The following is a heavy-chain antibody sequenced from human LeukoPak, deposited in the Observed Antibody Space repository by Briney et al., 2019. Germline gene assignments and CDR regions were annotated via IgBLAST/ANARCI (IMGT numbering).Heavy chain of an antibody. J-gene: IGHJ5*01. Sequence: SQTLSLTCAISGDSVSTNSAAWNWIRQSPSRGLERLGRTYYRSKWSHDYAPSVQSRITINPDTSKNQFSLHLNSVTPGDTAVYYCARGNRDFDSWSQGTLVTVSS. CDR3: ARGNRDFDS. D-gene: IGHD2-21*02. CDR2: TYYRSKWSH. V-gene: IGHV6-1*01. CDR1: GDSVSTNSAA.